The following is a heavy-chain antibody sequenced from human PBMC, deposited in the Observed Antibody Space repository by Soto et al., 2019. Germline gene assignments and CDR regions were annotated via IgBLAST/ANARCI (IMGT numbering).Heavy chain of an antibody. D-gene: IGHD1-1*01. Sequence: GASVKVSCKASGYTFTSYGISWVRQAPGQGIEWMGWISAYNGNTNYAKKLQGSITMTTDTSMSPAYMELRSLRSDDTAVYYCATSNGPTGFDPWGQGTLVTVSS. CDR2: ISAYNGNT. CDR3: ATSNGPTGFDP. J-gene: IGHJ5*02. CDR1: GYTFTSYG. V-gene: IGHV1-18*01.